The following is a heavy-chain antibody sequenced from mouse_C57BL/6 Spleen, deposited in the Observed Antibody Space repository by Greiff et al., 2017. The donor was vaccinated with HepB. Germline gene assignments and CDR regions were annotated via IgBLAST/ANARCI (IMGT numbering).Heavy chain of an antibody. D-gene: IGHD4-1*01. Sequence: QVQLQQPGAELVMPGASVKLSCKASGYTFTSYWMHWVKQRPGQGLEWIGEIDPSDSYTNSNQKFKGKSTLTVDKSSSTAYMQLSSLTSEDSAVYYCERTGTDLYFEVWGTGTTVTVSS. V-gene: IGHV1-69*01. CDR3: ERTGTDLYFEV. J-gene: IGHJ1*03. CDR2: IDPSDSYT. CDR1: GYTFTSYW.